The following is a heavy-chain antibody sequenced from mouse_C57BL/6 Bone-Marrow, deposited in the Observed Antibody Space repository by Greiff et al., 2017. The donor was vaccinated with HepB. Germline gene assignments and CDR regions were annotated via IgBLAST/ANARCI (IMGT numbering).Heavy chain of an antibody. Sequence: DVMLVESGEGLVKPGGSLKLSCAASGFTFSSYAMSWVRQTPEKRLEWVAYISSGGDYIYYADTVKGRFTISRDNARNTLYLQMSSLKSEDTAMYYCTTDITTVVATPDWGQGTTLTVSS. D-gene: IGHD1-1*01. J-gene: IGHJ2*01. CDR3: TTDITTVVATPD. CDR1: GFTFSSYA. V-gene: IGHV5-9-1*02. CDR2: ISSGGDYI.